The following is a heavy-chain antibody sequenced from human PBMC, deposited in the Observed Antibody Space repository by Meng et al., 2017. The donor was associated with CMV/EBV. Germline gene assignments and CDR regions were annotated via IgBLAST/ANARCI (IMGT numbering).Heavy chain of an antibody. CDR2: IIPILGIA. CDR1: YT. CDR3: ARDGRAGSGSYPYYYYYGMDV. D-gene: IGHD3-10*01. J-gene: IGHJ6*02. V-gene: IGHV1-69*04. Sequence: YTISWVRQAPGQGLEWMGRIIPILGIANYAQKCQGRVTITADKSTSTAYMELSSLRSEDTAVYYCARDGRAGSGSYPYYYYYGMDVWGQGTTVTVSS.